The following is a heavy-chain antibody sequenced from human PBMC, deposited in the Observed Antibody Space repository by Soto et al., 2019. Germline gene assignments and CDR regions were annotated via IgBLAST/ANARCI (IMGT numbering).Heavy chain of an antibody. J-gene: IGHJ6*02. Sequence: PSETLSLTCTVSGGSISSYYWSWIRQPPGKGLEWIGYIYYSGSTNYNPSLKSRVTISVDTSKNQFSLKLSSVTAADTAVYCCARHGCSSTSCYLSYYYYGMDVWGQGTTVTVSS. D-gene: IGHD2-2*01. CDR1: GGSISSYY. CDR3: ARHGCSSTSCYLSYYYYGMDV. CDR2: IYYSGST. V-gene: IGHV4-59*08.